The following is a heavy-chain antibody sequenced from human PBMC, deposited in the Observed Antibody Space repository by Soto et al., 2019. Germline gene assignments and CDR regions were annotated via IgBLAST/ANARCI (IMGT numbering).Heavy chain of an antibody. J-gene: IGHJ4*02. CDR1: GYTFTDYY. CDR2: INDNSGAT. V-gene: IGHV1-2*02. CDR3: ARDLAAAAGLSFDS. Sequence: ASVKVSCKASGYTFTDYYMHWVRRAPGRGLEWMGWINDNSGATRYSQRFQGRVTLTRDTSISTAYMELSSLRSDDTAVYYCARDLAAAAGLSFDSWGQGTLVTVSS. D-gene: IGHD6-13*01.